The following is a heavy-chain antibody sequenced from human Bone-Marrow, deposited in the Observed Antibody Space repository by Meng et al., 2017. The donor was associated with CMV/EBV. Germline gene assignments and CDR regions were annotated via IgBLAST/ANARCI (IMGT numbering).Heavy chain of an antibody. J-gene: IGHJ6*02. CDR3: ARKNAVHYYYGMDV. V-gene: IGHV1-46*01. D-gene: IGHD2-2*01. Sequence: ASVKVSCKASGYTFTSYYMHWVRQAPGQGLEWMGIINPSGGSTSYAQKFQGRVTMTTDTSTSTAYMELRSLKSDDTAVYYCARKNAVHYYYGMDVWVQGTTVTVSS. CDR2: INPSGGST. CDR1: GYTFTSYY.